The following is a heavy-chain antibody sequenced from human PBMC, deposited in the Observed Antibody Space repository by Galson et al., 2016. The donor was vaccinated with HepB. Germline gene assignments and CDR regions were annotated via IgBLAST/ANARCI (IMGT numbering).Heavy chain of an antibody. CDR2: ISGSGDIT. D-gene: IGHD5-12*01. Sequence: SLRLSCAASGFTFNTYAMSWVRQAPGKGLEWVSSISGSGDITYNADSVKGRFTISRDNAYNSLYLQMNSLRVEDTAVYYCVRGAGGYAPHFDYWGQGTLVTVSS. V-gene: IGHV3-23*01. CDR1: GFTFNTYA. J-gene: IGHJ4*02. CDR3: VRGAGGYAPHFDY.